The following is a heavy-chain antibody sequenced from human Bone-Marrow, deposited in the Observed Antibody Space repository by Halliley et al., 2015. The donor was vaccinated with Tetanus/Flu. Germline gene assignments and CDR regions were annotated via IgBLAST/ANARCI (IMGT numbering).Heavy chain of an antibody. CDR3: ARLGSRGYDY. D-gene: IGHD3-22*01. CDR2: IFPSDSDT. V-gene: IGHV5-51*01. Sequence: RGWMGIIFPSDSDTTYSPPFQGQVTISADKSISTAYLQWSSLKPSDTAIYYCARLGSRGYDYWGQGTLVTVSS. J-gene: IGHJ4*02.